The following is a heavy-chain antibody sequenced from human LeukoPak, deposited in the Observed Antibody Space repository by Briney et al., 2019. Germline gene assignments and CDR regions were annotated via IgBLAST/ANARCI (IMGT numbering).Heavy chain of an antibody. CDR1: GCTFTGYY. D-gene: IGHD5-24*01. V-gene: IGHV1-2*02. CDR3: ASPSEPWLQYIY. Sequence: ASVKVSCKASGCTFTGYYMHWVLQAPGQGLEWMGWINPNSGGTNYAQKFQGRVTMTRDTSISTAYMELSRLRSDDTAVYYCASPSEPWLQYIYWGQGTLVTVSS. J-gene: IGHJ4*02. CDR2: INPNSGGT.